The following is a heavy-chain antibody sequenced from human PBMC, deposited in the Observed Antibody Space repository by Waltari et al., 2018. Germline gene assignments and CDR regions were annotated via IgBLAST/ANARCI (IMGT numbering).Heavy chain of an antibody. CDR2: MFNGGST. CDR1: GASIRSSNSY. V-gene: IGHV4-39*01. CDR3: ARHGYSGGWFDP. J-gene: IGHJ5*02. Sequence: LQLQESGPGLVKPSETLSLTCSVSGASIRSSNSYWGWIRQPPGKGLEWIGSMFNGGSTYYNPSLKRRVTISVDTSKNQFSLRLNSVTAADTAIYYCARHGYSGGWFDPWGQGTLVTVSS. D-gene: IGHD4-17*01.